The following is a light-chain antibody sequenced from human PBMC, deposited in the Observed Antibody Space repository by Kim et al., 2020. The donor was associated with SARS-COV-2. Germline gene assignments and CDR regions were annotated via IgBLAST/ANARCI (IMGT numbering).Light chain of an antibody. CDR2: NTH. V-gene: IGLV1-44*01. Sequence: GQRVTISCSGSSSNIGSQTVTWYQVFPGAAPKLLIYNTHERPPGVPARFSGSKSGTSASLAISGLLSEDEADYYCATWEDSLNGWVFGGGTQLTVL. CDR1: SSNIGSQT. CDR3: ATWEDSLNGWV. J-gene: IGLJ3*02.